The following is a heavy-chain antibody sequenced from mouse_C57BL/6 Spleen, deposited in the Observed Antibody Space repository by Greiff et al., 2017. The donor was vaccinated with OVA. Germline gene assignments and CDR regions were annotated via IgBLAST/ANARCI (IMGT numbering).Heavy chain of an antibody. J-gene: IGHJ2*01. V-gene: IGHV1-81*01. Sequence: VQVVESGAELARPGASVKLSCKASGYTFTSYGISWVKQRTGQGLEWIGEIYPRSGNTYYNEKFKGKATLTADKSSSKAYMELRSLTSEDSAVYFCGGYGSFHFDYWGQGTTLTVSS. CDR1: GYTFTSYG. D-gene: IGHD1-1*01. CDR2: IYPRSGNT. CDR3: GGYGSFHFDY.